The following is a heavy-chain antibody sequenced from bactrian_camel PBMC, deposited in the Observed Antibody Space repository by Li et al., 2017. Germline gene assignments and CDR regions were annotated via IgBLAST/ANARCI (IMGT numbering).Heavy chain of an antibody. Sequence: HVQLVESGGGSVQAGESLRPSCTASGYTYTRYCMAWFRQFPGKEREGLAAIDDNGEATYGESVKGRFTISQDPAEKTLFLQMNNLKTEDTAMYYCAGSYHHDCFSGSRSDSFGHWGLGTQVTVS. CDR2: IDDNGEAT. D-gene: IGHD3*01. J-gene: IGHJ6*01. CDR3: AGSYHHDCFSGSRSDSFGH. V-gene: IGHV3S1*01. CDR1: GYTYTRYC.